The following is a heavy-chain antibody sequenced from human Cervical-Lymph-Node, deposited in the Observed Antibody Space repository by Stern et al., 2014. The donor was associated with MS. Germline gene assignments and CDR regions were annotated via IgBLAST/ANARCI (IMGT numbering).Heavy chain of an antibody. CDR1: GFSFSSGW. Sequence: EVQLVESGGGLVQPGGSLRLSCAASGFSFSSGWMHWVRQAPGKGLVWVARIKSDGSVRTYADSAKGRFTISRDNAKNTLFLQMNSLRAEDTAVYYCAREGGWLQLYYWGQGTLVTVSS. CDR3: AREGGWLQLYY. V-gene: IGHV3-74*01. D-gene: IGHD5-24*01. J-gene: IGHJ4*02. CDR2: IKSDGSVR.